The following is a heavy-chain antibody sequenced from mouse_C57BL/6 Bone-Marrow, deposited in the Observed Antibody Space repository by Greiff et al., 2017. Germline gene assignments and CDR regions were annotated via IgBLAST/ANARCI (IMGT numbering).Heavy chain of an antibody. CDR2: IGPGSGST. CDR1: GYTFTDYY. CDR3: AREFPDYYGSSYVWFAY. D-gene: IGHD1-1*01. J-gene: IGHJ3*01. Sequence: QVHVKQSGAELVKPGASVKISCKASGYTFTDYYINWVKQRPGQGLEWIGKIGPGSGSTYYNEKFKGKATLTADKSSSTAYMQLSSLTSEDSAVYFCAREFPDYYGSSYVWFAYWGQGTLVTVSA. V-gene: IGHV1-77*01.